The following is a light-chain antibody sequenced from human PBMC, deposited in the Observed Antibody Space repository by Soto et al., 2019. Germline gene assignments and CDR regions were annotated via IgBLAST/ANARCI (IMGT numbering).Light chain of an antibody. CDR2: GAS. CDR3: QQYGDSLLT. J-gene: IGKJ4*01. Sequence: EIVMTQSPATLSVSPGERATLSCRASQSVSSNLAWYQQKPGQAPRLLIYGASTRATGIPDRFGGSRSGTAFTLTISNLQSEDFAVYYCQQYGDSLLTFGGGTKVEIK. V-gene: IGKV3-15*01. CDR1: QSVSSN.